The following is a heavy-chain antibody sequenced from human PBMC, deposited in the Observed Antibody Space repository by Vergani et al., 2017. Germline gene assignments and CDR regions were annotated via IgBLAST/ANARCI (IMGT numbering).Heavy chain of an antibody. CDR1: GFTFSTYA. V-gene: IGHV3-23*04. J-gene: IGHJ6*03. Sequence: VQLVESGGGVVQPGRSLRLSCTSSGFTFSTYAMHWVRQAPGKGLEWVSAISGSGGSTYYADSVKGRFTISRDNSKNTLYLQMNSLRAEDTAVYYCAKDPGDAKYYYYYMDVWGKGTTVTVSS. CDR2: ISGSGGST. CDR3: AKDPGDAKYYYYYMDV. D-gene: IGHD3-16*01.